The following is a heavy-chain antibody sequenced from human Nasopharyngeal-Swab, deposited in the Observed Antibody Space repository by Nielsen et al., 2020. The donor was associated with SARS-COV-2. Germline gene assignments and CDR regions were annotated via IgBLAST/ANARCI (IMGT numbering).Heavy chain of an antibody. CDR2: IYSSGSI. J-gene: IGHJ1*01. Sequence: GALKISCAASGFHVSNNYMTWVRQAPGKGLEWVSIIYSSGSIYHADSVKGRFIISRDTSKNTLSLRMNSLRVEDTAVYYCASAVTGPLYWGQGTLVTVSS. D-gene: IGHD4-11*01. CDR1: GFHVSNNY. V-gene: IGHV3-53*01. CDR3: ASAVTGPLY.